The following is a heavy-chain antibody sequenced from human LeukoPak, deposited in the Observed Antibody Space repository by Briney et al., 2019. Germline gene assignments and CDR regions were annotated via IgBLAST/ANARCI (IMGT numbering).Heavy chain of an antibody. CDR2: ISSSNSYI. D-gene: IGHD3-16*02. CDR3: AKEGHYVWGSYRPEWLKS. Sequence: GGSLRLSCAASGFTFSIYTMNWVRQAPGKGLEWVSSISSSNSYIYYADSVKGRFTISRDNSKDTLYLQMNSLRPEDTALYYCAKEGHYVWGSYRPEWLKSWGQGTLVTVSS. V-gene: IGHV3-21*01. J-gene: IGHJ5*02. CDR1: GFTFSIYT.